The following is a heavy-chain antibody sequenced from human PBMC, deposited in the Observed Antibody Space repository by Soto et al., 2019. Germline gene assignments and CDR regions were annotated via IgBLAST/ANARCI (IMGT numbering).Heavy chain of an antibody. D-gene: IGHD2-15*01. V-gene: IGHV3-74*01. Sequence: GGSLRLSCAASGFTFSSYWMHWVRQAPGKGLVWVSRINSDGSSTSYADSVKGRLTISRDNAKNTLYLQMNSLRAEDTAVYYCARLGGCSGGSCYFSYGMDVWGQGTTVTVSS. CDR1: GFTFSSYW. CDR3: ARLGGCSGGSCYFSYGMDV. J-gene: IGHJ6*02. CDR2: INSDGSST.